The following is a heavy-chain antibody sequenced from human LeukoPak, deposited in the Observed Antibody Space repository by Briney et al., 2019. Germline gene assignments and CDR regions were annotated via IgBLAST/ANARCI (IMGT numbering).Heavy chain of an antibody. CDR2: IKQDGSER. CDR3: ATSVTGNLYYFDY. Sequence: GGSLRLSCAASGFIFSTHWMSWVRQAPGKGLEWVANIKQDGSERYYVDSVKGRFTISTDNAKHSLYLQMNSLRAEDTAVYYCATSVTGNLYYFDYWGQETLVTVSS. V-gene: IGHV3-7*01. D-gene: IGHD3-9*01. J-gene: IGHJ4*02. CDR1: GFIFSTHW.